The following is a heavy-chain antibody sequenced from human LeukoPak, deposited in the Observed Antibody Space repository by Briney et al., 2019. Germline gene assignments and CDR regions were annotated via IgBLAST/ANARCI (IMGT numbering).Heavy chain of an antibody. CDR3: ERANYGSGNWWFGP. Sequence: GESLKISCKVSGYSFTSNWIGWARQMPGKGLEWMGVIYPGDSDTRYHPSFQGQVTISADKFITTAYLQWSSLKASDTAIYYCERANYGSGNWWFGPWGQGTLVTVSS. V-gene: IGHV5-51*01. CDR1: GYSFTSNW. CDR2: IYPGDSDT. D-gene: IGHD3-10*01. J-gene: IGHJ5*02.